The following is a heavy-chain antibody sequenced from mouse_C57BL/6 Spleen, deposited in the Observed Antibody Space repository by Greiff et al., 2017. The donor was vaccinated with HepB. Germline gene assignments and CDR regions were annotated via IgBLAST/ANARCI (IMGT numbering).Heavy chain of an antibody. CDR3: ARSYYYYGSSYKYYFDY. CDR1: GYSFTGYF. J-gene: IGHJ2*01. CDR2: INPYNGDT. D-gene: IGHD1-1*01. Sequence: EVQLQQSGPELVKPGDSVKISCKASGYSFTGYFMNWVMQSHGKSLEWIGRINPYNGDTFYNQKFKGKATLTVDKSSSTAHMELRSLTSEDSAVYYWARSYYYYGSSYKYYFDYWGQGTTLTVSS. V-gene: IGHV1-20*01.